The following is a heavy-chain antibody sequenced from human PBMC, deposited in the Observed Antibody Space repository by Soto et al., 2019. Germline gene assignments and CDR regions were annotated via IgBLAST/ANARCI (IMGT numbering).Heavy chain of an antibody. CDR3: ARRVARRYFDY. V-gene: IGHV4-39*01. CDR2: IYYSGST. Sequence: SETLSLTCTVSGGSISSISYYWGWIRQPPGKGLEWIGSIYYSGSTYYNPSLKSRVTISVDTSKNQFSLKLSSVTAADTAVYYCARRVARRYFDYWGQGTLVTVSS. J-gene: IGHJ4*02. CDR1: GGSISSISYY.